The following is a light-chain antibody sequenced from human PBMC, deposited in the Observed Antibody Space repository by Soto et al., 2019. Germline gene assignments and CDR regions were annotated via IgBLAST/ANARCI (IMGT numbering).Light chain of an antibody. V-gene: IGLV1-51*01. J-gene: IGLJ2*01. CDR1: SANTGNNY. Sequence: QAVFTPPTSVYAAPGPKVTISGAGRSANTGNNYVSWYQQLPGTAPKLLIYDNNKRPSGIPDRFSGAKSGTAATRGITGLQTGDAAYYYCGTWDSSRCGGGGVFGGGTKLTVL. CDR3: GTWDSSRCGGGGV. CDR2: DNN.